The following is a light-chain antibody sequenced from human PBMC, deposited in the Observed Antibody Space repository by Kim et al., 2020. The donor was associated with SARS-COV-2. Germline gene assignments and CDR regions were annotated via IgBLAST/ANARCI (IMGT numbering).Light chain of an antibody. Sequence: PGERATLSCRASQSVGNFLAWYQQKPGQSPRLVIYDAFNRATGIPDRFRGSGFGTDFTLTISSLQPEDFAVYYCQQRDKWPLTFGGGTKVDI. CDR3: QQRDKWPLT. V-gene: IGKV3-11*01. J-gene: IGKJ4*01. CDR2: DAF. CDR1: QSVGNF.